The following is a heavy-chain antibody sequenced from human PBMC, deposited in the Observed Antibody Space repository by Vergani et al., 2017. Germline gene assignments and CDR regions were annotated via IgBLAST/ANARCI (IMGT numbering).Heavy chain of an antibody. CDR2: IYSGGTT. V-gene: IGHV3-66*02. D-gene: IGHD3-10*01. Sequence: EVQLVESGGGLVQPGGSLRLSCAASGFTVSSNYMSWVRQAPGKGLEWVSVIYSGGTTYYADSVKGRFPISRDNSKNTLYLQMNSLRAEDTAVYYCAKTYYYGSGSPNWFDPWGQGTLVTVSS. CDR1: GFTVSSNY. CDR3: AKTYYYGSGSPNWFDP. J-gene: IGHJ5*02.